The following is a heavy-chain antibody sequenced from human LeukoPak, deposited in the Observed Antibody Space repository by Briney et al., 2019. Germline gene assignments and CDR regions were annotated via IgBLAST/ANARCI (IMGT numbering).Heavy chain of an antibody. CDR1: GGSISSGGYS. V-gene: IGHV4-30-2*01. J-gene: IGHJ3*02. CDR2: IYHSGST. Sequence: SETLSLTCAVSGGSISSGGYSWSWIRQPPGKGLEWIGYIYHSGSTYYNPSLKSRVTISVDRSKNQFSLKLSSVTAADTAVYYCARGDYGGNSAQAFDIRGQGTMVTVSS. D-gene: IGHD4-23*01. CDR3: ARGDYGGNSAQAFDI.